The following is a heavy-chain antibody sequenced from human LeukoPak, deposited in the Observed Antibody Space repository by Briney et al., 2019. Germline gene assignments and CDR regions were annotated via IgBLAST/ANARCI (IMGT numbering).Heavy chain of an antibody. CDR2: INHSGST. CDR3: ARFIVGATMGFDY. Sequence: SETLSLTCAVYGGSFSGYYWSWIRQPPGKGLEWIGEINHSGSTNYNPSLKSRVTISVDTSKNQFSLKLSSVTAADTAVYYCARFIVGATMGFDYWGQGTLVTVSS. CDR1: GGSFSGYY. D-gene: IGHD1-26*01. V-gene: IGHV4-34*01. J-gene: IGHJ4*02.